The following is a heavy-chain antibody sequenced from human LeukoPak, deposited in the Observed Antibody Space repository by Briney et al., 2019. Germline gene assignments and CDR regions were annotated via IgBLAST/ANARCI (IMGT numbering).Heavy chain of an antibody. D-gene: IGHD2-2*01. Sequence: SETLSLTCTVSGGSISSSNYYWGWIRQPPGKGLEWIGSIYYSGITYYNPSLKSRVTISVETSNNQFSLKLSSVTAADTDMYYCARLLIYCSSTSCHFDYWGQGTLVTVSS. CDR3: ARLLIYCSSTSCHFDY. V-gene: IGHV4-39*01. CDR2: IYYSGIT. J-gene: IGHJ4*02. CDR1: GGSISSSNYY.